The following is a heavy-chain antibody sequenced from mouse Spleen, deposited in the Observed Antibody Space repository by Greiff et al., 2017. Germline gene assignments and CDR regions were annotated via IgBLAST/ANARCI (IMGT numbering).Heavy chain of an antibody. J-gene: IGHJ2*01. Sequence: EVKLMESGAELVKPGASVKLSCTASGFNIKDYYMHWVKQRTEQGLEWIGRIDPEDGETKYAPKFQGKATITADTSSNTAYLQLSSLTSEDTAVYYCARDGNQYYFDYWGQGTTLTVSS. D-gene: IGHD2-1*01. CDR2: IDPEDGET. CDR3: ARDGNQYYFDY. V-gene: IGHV14-2*01. CDR1: GFNIKDYY.